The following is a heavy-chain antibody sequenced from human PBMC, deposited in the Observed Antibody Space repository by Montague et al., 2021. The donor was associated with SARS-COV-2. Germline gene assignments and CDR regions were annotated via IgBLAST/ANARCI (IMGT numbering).Heavy chain of an antibody. CDR1: GGSISSSSYY. V-gene: IGHV4-39*07. Sequence: SETLSLTCTVSGGSISSSSYYWGWIRQPPGKGLEWIGSIYYSGSTYYXPSLKSRVTISVDTSKNQSSLKLSSATAADTAVYYCARDLWVWLSVEGSFDYWGQGTLVTVSS. CDR3: ARDLWVWLSVEGSFDY. J-gene: IGHJ4*02. CDR2: IYYSGST. D-gene: IGHD5-12*01.